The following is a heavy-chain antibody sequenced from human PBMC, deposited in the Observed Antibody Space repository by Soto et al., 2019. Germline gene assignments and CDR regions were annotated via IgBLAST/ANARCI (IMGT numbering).Heavy chain of an antibody. D-gene: IGHD5-12*01. Sequence: SETLSLTCTVSGGSISGGDYYWSWIRQPPGKGLEWIGYIYYSGSTYYNPSLKSRVTISVDTSKNQFSLKLSSVTAADTAVYYCASIYSGYDLRYYFDYWGQGTLVTVSS. CDR3: ASIYSGYDLRYYFDY. CDR2: IYYSGST. CDR1: GGSISGGDYY. J-gene: IGHJ4*02. V-gene: IGHV4-30-4*01.